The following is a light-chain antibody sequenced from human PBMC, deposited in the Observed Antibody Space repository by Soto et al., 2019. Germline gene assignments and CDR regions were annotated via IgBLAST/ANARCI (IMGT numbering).Light chain of an antibody. CDR3: QQYSSYPYT. Sequence: DLQMTQSPSTLSASVGDRGIISCRASQSISSWLAWYQQKPGKAPKLLIYKASNLESGVPSRFSGSGSGTEFTLTISSLQPDDFATYYCQQYSSYPYTFGQGTKLEIK. CDR1: QSISSW. CDR2: KAS. J-gene: IGKJ2*01. V-gene: IGKV1-5*03.